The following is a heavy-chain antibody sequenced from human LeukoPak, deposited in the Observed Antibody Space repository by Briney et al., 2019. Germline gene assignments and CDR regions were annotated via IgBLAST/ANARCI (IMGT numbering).Heavy chain of an antibody. V-gene: IGHV4-30-4*07. CDR2: IYYSGST. J-gene: IGHJ6*03. CDR1: GGSISSGGYS. CDR3: ARGSSSWMDYYMDV. Sequence: SETLSLTCVVSGGSISSGGYSWTWIRQPPGKGLEWIGHIYYSGSTYYNPSLKSRVTISVDTSKNQFSLKLSSMTAADTAVYFCARGSSSWMDYYMDVWGKGTTVTVSS. D-gene: IGHD6-13*01.